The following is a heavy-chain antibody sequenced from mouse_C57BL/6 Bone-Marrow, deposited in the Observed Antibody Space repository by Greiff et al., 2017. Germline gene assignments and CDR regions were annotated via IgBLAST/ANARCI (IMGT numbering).Heavy chain of an antibody. CDR2: INPYNGDT. J-gene: IGHJ1*03. D-gene: IGHD2-3*01. Sequence: VQLQQSGPELVKPGDSVKISCKASGYSFTGYFMNWVMQSHGKSLEWIGRINPYNGDTFYNQKFKGKATVTVDKSSSTAHMELRSLTSEDSAVYYCARSGGYSPYWYFDVWGTGTTVTVSA. CDR3: ARSGGYSPYWYFDV. CDR1: GYSFTGYF. V-gene: IGHV1-20*01.